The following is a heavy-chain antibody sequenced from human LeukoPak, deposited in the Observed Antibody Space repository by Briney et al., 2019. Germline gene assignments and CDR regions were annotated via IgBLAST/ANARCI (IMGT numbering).Heavy chain of an antibody. V-gene: IGHV3-20*04. Sequence: PGGSLRLSCAASGFTFDDYGMSWVRQAPGKGLEWVSGINWNGGSTGYADSVKGRFTISRDNAKNSLYLQMNSQRAEDTALYYCARGEYYYDSSGYYEGYSDYWGQGTLVTVSS. CDR1: GFTFDDYG. CDR2: INWNGGST. J-gene: IGHJ4*02. CDR3: ARGEYYYDSSGYYEGYSDY. D-gene: IGHD3-22*01.